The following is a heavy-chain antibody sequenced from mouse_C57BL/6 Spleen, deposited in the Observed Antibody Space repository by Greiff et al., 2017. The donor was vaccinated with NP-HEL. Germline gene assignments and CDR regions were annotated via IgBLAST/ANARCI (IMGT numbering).Heavy chain of an antibody. Sequence: VQLQQPGAELVKPGASVKLSCKASGYTFTSYWMQWVKQRPGQGLEWIGEIDPSDSYTNYNQKFKGKATLTVDTSSSTAYMQLSSLTSEDSAVYYCARRGGNWGFAYWGQGTLVTVSA. CDR1: GYTFTSYW. CDR3: ARRGGNWGFAY. J-gene: IGHJ3*01. CDR2: IDPSDSYT. V-gene: IGHV1-50*01. D-gene: IGHD2-1*01.